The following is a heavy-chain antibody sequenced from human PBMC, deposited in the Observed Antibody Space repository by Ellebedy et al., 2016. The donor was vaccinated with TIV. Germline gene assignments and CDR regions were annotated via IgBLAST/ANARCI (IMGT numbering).Heavy chain of an antibody. CDR2: ISVSGGST. Sequence: GGSLRLXXPASGFTFSSYVMSWVRQPPGKGLEWVSTISVSGGSTSHADSVKGRFTISRDNSKNTLYLRMNSLRAEDTAVYYCARDLVTMALRFYYYGMDVWGQGTTVTVSS. D-gene: IGHD3-10*01. J-gene: IGHJ6*02. CDR1: GFTFSSYV. V-gene: IGHV3-23*01. CDR3: ARDLVTMALRFYYYGMDV.